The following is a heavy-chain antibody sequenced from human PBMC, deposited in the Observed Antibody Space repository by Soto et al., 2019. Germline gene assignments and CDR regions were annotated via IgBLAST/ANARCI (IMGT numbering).Heavy chain of an antibody. CDR3: AREGQAPYYYYGMDV. CDR2: ISGYNGNT. V-gene: IGHV1-18*01. CDR1: GYTFTNYG. J-gene: IGHJ6*02. Sequence: QVQVVQSGDEVKKPGASVKVSCKASGYTFTNYGFSWVRQAPGQGLEWMGGISGYNGNTKYAEKFQGRVTMTTDTATSTAHMERRSRRPDDTAGDYCAREGQAPYYYYGMDVWGQGTAVTVSS.